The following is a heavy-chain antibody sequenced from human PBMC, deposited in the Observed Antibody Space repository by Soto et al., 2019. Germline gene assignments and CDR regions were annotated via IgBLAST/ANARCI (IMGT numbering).Heavy chain of an antibody. CDR2: INHSGST. Sequence: LSLTCAVYGGSFSGYYWSWIRQPPGKGLEWIGNINHSGSTNYNPSLKSRVTMSVDTSKNHFSLTLRSVTAADSAMYYCERGPRYCSTTTCFSGVTWFDPWGQGTLVTVSS. V-gene: IGHV4-34*01. J-gene: IGHJ5*02. CDR3: ERGPRYCSTTTCFSGVTWFDP. CDR1: GGSFSGYY. D-gene: IGHD2-2*01.